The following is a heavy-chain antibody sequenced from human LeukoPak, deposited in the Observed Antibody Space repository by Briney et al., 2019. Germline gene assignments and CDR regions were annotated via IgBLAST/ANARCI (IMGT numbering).Heavy chain of an antibody. CDR3: ARTNPGYSGSYSAYAFDI. CDR1: GGSIGSSNW. V-gene: IGHV4-4*02. D-gene: IGHD1-26*01. J-gene: IGHJ3*02. CDR2: IYHSGST. Sequence: SGTLSLTCAVSGGSIGSSNWWTWVRQPPGKGLEWIGEIYHSGSTNYNPSLKSRVTISVDKSKSQSSLKLSSVTAADTAVYYCARTNPGYSGSYSAYAFDIWGQGTMVTVSS.